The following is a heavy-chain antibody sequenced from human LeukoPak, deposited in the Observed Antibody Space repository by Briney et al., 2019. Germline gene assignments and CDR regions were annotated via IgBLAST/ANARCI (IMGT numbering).Heavy chain of an antibody. CDR3: AGPASSASTYSSSWYFFEY. J-gene: IGHJ4*02. CDR2: IYYSGST. V-gene: IGHV4-59*11. CDR1: GGSISSHY. Sequence: SETLSLTCTVSGGSISSHYWSWIRQPPGKGLEWIGYIYYSGSTNYNPSLKSRVTISVDTSKNQFSLKLSSATAADTAVYYCAGPASSASTYSSSWYFFEYWGQGTLVTVSS. D-gene: IGHD6-13*01.